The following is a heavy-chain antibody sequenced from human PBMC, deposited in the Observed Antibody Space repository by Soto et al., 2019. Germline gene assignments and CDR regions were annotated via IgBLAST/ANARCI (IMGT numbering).Heavy chain of an antibody. CDR1: GASVRSGSFY. CDR2: IYYTGRT. V-gene: IGHV4-61*03. D-gene: IGHD3-3*01. CDR3: GRDTPAFFFDY. Sequence: QVQLQESGPGRVKPSETLSLTCTVSGASVRSGSFYWSWIRQPPGKGLEWIGYIYYTGRTSYNPPLKCRVPISIAPPKTLSPLNQPSAPAADRAFFFCGRDTPAFFFDYGGRGARVPVSP. J-gene: IGHJ4*02.